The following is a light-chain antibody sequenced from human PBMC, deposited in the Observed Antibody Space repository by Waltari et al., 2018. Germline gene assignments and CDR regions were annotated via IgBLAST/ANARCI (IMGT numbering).Light chain of an antibody. J-gene: IGKJ2*01. V-gene: IGKV3-15*01. Sequence: EIVLTQSPATLSVSPGERATLPCRASQSVSSNLAWYQHKPGQAPRLLIYGASTRATGIPARFSGSGSGTEFTLTISSLQSEDFAVYYCQQYNNWPPMYTFGQGTKLEIK. CDR3: QQYNNWPPMYT. CDR1: QSVSSN. CDR2: GAS.